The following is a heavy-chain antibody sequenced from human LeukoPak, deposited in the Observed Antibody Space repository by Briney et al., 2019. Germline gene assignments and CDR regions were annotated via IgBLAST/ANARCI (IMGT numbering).Heavy chain of an antibody. D-gene: IGHD3-10*01. CDR2: VYTSGST. CDR3: ASASMVRGAAFDY. CDR1: GSSITSYY. Sequence: SETLSLTCTVSGSSITSYYWTWIRQPTGKGLEWIGRVYTSGSTNYNPSLKSRVTMSVHTSKNQFSLKLDSVTAADTAVYYCASASMVRGAAFDYWGQGTLVTVSS. J-gene: IGHJ4*02. V-gene: IGHV4-4*07.